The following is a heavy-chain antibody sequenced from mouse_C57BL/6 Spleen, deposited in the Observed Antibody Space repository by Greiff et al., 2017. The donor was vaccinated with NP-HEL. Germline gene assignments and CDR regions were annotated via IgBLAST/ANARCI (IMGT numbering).Heavy chain of an antibody. CDR2: INPNNGGT. CDR1: GYTFTDYN. J-gene: IGHJ4*01. Sequence: VQLKESGPELVKPGASVKMSCKASGYTFTDYNMHWVKQSHGKSLEWIGYINPNNGGTSYNQKFKGKATLTVNKSSSTAYMELRSLTSEDSAVYYCARGRGYDAMDYWGQGTSVTVSS. V-gene: IGHV1-22*01. CDR3: ARGRGYDAMDY.